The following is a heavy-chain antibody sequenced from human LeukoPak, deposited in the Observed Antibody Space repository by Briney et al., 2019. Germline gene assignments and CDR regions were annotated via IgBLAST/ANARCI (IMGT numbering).Heavy chain of an antibody. CDR2: ISGGYIST. J-gene: IGHJ4*02. CDR3: AKTGYSSGYYFDY. V-gene: IGHV3-23*01. Sequence: GGSLRLSCAASGFTFSSYAMSWVRQAPGKGLEWVSAISGGYISTYYADSVKGRFTISRDNSKNTLYLQMNSLRAEDTAVYYCAKTGYSSGYYFDYWGQGTLVTVSS. CDR1: GFTFSSYA. D-gene: IGHD6-19*01.